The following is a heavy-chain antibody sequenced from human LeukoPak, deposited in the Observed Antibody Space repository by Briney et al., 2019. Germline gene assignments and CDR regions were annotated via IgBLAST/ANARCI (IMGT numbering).Heavy chain of an antibody. J-gene: IGHJ3*02. V-gene: IGHV4-59*01. CDR1: GGSISSYY. CDR3: ARDGAVDILTGYGAFDI. CDR2: IFYTGSA. Sequence: SETLSLTCTVSGGSISSYYWSWIRQPPGKGLEWIGYIFYTGSANYNPSLKSRVTMSVDTSKNQFSLKLNSVSAADTAVYYCARDGAVDILTGYGAFDIWGQGTMVTVSS. D-gene: IGHD3-9*01.